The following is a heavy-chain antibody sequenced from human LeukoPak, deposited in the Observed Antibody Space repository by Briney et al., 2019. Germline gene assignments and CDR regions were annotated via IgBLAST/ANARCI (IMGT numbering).Heavy chain of an antibody. Sequence: PGWSLTLSCPSSGFILMDAAMTWVRPARGKGVELISHISSSGANAYYADSVKSRFTISTDNSKNTLYLQMNNLRGEDTAEYNCAKDMEPASWGQGTLVTVSS. D-gene: IGHD1-26*01. CDR3: AKDMEPAS. CDR2: ISSSGANA. CDR1: GFILMDAA. J-gene: IGHJ5*02. V-gene: IGHV3-23*01.